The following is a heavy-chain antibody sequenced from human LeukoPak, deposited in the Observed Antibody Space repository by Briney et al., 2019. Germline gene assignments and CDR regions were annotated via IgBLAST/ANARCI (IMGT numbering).Heavy chain of an antibody. D-gene: IGHD3-9*01. Sequence: PGGSLRLSCAAPGFTFSSYSMNWVRQAPGKGLEWVSPISSSSSYIYYADSVKGRFTISRDNAKNSLYLQMNRLRAEDTAVYYCAKEPRIRYFDSLGMDVWGQGTTVTVSS. CDR2: ISSSSSYI. CDR1: GFTFSSYS. V-gene: IGHV3-21*01. CDR3: AKEPRIRYFDSLGMDV. J-gene: IGHJ6*02.